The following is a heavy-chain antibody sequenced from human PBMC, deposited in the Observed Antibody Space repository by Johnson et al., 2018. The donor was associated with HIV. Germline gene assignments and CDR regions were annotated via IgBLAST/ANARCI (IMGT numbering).Heavy chain of an antibody. D-gene: IGHD6-19*01. J-gene: IGHJ3*02. Sequence: VQLVESGGGLVQPGGSLRVSCATSGFSFSRYWMSWVRQAPGKGLEWVANIKQDGSEKYYVDSVKGRFTISRDNAKNSLYLQMNSLRAEDTAAYYCTGGWYNLSAFDIWGQGTMVTISS. CDR3: TGGWYNLSAFDI. CDR2: IKQDGSEK. V-gene: IGHV3-7*01. CDR1: GFSFSRYW.